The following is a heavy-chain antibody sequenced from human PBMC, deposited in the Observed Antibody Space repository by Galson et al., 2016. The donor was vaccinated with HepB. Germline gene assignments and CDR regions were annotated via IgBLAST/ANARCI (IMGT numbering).Heavy chain of an antibody. CDR2: IYYNGNT. V-gene: IGHV4-31*03. Sequence: TLSLTCTVSGASISRGGDYWSWIRQHPGKGLEWIAYIYYNGNTYYNPSLKNRVIISLDTSKNQLSLKLSSVTAADTAVYYCARGGGYCSDTSCYFWFDHWGQGTRLTVSS. CDR3: ARGGGYCSDTSCYFWFDH. CDR1: GASISRGGDY. D-gene: IGHD2-2*01. J-gene: IGHJ5*02.